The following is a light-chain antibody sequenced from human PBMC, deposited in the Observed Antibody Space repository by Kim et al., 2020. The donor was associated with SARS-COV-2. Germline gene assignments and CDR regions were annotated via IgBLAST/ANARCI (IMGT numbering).Light chain of an antibody. CDR3: QSYDTTTVV. J-gene: IGLJ2*01. CDR1: SGDIASNF. Sequence: NFMLSQPHSVSESPGKTVTISCTRSSGDIASNFVQWYQQRPGSAPTTVIYRDDQRPSAVPDRFSGSIVGSSSSAFLTISGLRTEDGADYYCQSYDTTTVVFGGGTQLTVL. CDR2: RDD. V-gene: IGLV6-57*03.